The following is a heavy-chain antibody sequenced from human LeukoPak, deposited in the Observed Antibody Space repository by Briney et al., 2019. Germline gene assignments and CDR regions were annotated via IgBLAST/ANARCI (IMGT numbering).Heavy chain of an antibody. V-gene: IGHV3-11*01. CDR2: ISSSGSTI. CDR1: GFTFSDYY. D-gene: IGHD6-19*01. Sequence: GGSLRLSCAASGFTFSDYYMSWIRQAPGKGLEWVSYISSSGSTIYYADSVKGRFTISRDNAKNSLYLQMNSLRAEDTAVYYCARDQWLSPDYYYGMDVWGQGTTVTVSS. J-gene: IGHJ6*02. CDR3: ARDQWLSPDYYYGMDV.